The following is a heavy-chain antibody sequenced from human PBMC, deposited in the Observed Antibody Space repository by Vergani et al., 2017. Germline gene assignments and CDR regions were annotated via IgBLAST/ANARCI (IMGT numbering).Heavy chain of an antibody. CDR1: GYSISSGYY. CDR2: INHSGST. Sequence: QVQLQESGPGLVKPSETLSLTCAVSGYSISSGYYWGWIRQPPGKGLEWIGSINHSGSTYYNPSLKSRVTISVDTSKNQFSLKLSSVTAADTAVYYCARSMITMVRGVITLRGPFDYWGQGTLVTVSS. V-gene: IGHV4-38-2*01. D-gene: IGHD3-10*01. CDR3: ARSMITMVRGVITLRGPFDY. J-gene: IGHJ4*02.